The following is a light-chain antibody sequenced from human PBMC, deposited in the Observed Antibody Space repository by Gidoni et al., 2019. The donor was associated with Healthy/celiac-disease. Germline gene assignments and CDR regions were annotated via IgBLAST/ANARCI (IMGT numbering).Light chain of an antibody. CDR3: QQYNNWPPLT. J-gene: IGKJ4*01. CDR1: QSVSSN. CDR2: GAS. V-gene: IGKV3-15*01. Sequence: EIVMPQSPATLSVSPGERATLSRRASQSVSSNLAWYQQKPGQAPRLLIYGASTRATGIPARFSGSGSGTEFTLTISSLQSEDFAVYYCQQYNNWPPLTFGGGTKVEIK.